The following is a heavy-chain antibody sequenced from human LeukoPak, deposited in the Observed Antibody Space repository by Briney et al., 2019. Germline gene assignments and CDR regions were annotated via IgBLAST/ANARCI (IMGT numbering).Heavy chain of an antibody. J-gene: IGHJ5*02. CDR2: INPSGGST. Sequence: ASVKVSCKASGYTFTSYYMHWVRRAPGQGLEWMGIINPSGGSTSYAQKFQGRVTMTRDTSTSTIYMELSSLRSEDTAVYYCARDKTDSSTYSWFDPWGQGTLVTVSP. V-gene: IGHV1-46*01. D-gene: IGHD6-13*01. CDR1: GYTFTSYY. CDR3: ARDKTDSSTYSWFDP.